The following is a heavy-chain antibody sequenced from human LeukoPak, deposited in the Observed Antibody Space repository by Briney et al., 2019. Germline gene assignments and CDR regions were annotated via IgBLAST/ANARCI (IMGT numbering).Heavy chain of an antibody. J-gene: IGHJ6*02. Sequence: PGGSLRLSCAASGFTFSSYGMHWVRQAPGKGLEWVAVIWYDGSNKYYADSVKGRFTISRDNSKNTLYLQMNSLRAEDTAVYYCARGDSEVGDPTPLYYYGMDVWGQGTTVTVSS. V-gene: IGHV3-33*01. CDR3: ARGDSEVGDPTPLYYYGMDV. CDR1: GFTFSSYG. D-gene: IGHD4-17*01. CDR2: IWYDGSNK.